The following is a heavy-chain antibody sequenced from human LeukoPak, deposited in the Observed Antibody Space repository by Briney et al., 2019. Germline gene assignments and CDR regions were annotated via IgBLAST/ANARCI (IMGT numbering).Heavy chain of an antibody. CDR3: ARHDFGGNSGDY. CDR2: IGTSSSTI. V-gene: IGHV3-48*02. Sequence: GSLRLSCAASGFTFSSYGMNWVRQAPGKGLEWVSYIGTSSSTIYYADSVKGRFTISRDNARNSLYPQMNSLRDEDTAVYYCARHDFGGNSGDYWGQGTLVTVSS. D-gene: IGHD4-23*01. J-gene: IGHJ4*02. CDR1: GFTFSSYG.